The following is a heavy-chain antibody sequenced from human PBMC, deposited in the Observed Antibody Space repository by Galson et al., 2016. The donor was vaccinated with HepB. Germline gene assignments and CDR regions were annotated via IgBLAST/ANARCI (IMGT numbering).Heavy chain of an antibody. CDR2: IYSGGST. J-gene: IGHJ4*02. D-gene: IGHD1-26*01. CDR3: ARGGVGATTSERRQYFDY. Sequence: SLRLSCAASGFTVSTNYMIWVRQAPGKGLEWVSSIYSGGSTYYADSVKGRFTISRDNSKNTVYLPMNSLRAEDTAVYYCARGGVGATTSERRQYFDYWGQGTLVTVSS. V-gene: IGHV3-53*01. CDR1: GFTVSTNY.